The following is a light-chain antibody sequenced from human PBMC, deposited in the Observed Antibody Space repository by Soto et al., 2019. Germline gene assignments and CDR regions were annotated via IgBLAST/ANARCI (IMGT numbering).Light chain of an antibody. CDR1: SGYSNYK. Sequence: QPVLTQPPSASASLGASVTLTCTLSSGYSNYKVDWYQQRPGKGPRFVMRVGTGGIVGSKGDGILDRFSVLGSGLNRYLTIKNIQEEDESDYHCGADHGSGSNFVVVFGGGTKVTVL. CDR2: VGTGGIVG. V-gene: IGLV9-49*01. J-gene: IGLJ2*01. CDR3: GADHGSGSNFVVV.